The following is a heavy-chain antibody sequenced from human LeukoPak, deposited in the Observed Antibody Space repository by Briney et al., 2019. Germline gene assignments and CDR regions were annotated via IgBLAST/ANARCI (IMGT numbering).Heavy chain of an antibody. Sequence: ASVKVSCKASGYTFTDQCIHWVRQAPGQGLEWVGIINPSGGSTSNAQKFQGRVSMTRDTSTSTVYMELNSLRYEDTAVYYCARETLGGMTVPLLHYWGQGTLDTVSS. J-gene: IGHJ4*02. D-gene: IGHD1-14*01. V-gene: IGHV1-46*01. CDR3: ARETLGGMTVPLLHY. CDR1: GYTFTDQC. CDR2: INPSGGST.